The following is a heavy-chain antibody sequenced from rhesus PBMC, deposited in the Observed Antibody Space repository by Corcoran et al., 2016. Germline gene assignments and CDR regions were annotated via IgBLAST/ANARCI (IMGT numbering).Heavy chain of an antibody. Sequence: QVQLQESGPGLVKPSETLSLPCAVSGGLFSIYWWTWIRPPQGKGLEWIGDISGNSESANYNPSLKSRVTISKDASKNQFSLRLTSVTAADTAVYYCLRGPYTSPFDYWGQGVLVTVSS. CDR1: GGLFSIYW. V-gene: IGHV4-80*01. CDR3: LRGPYTSPFDY. CDR2: ISGNSESA. J-gene: IGHJ4*01. D-gene: IGHD6-13*01.